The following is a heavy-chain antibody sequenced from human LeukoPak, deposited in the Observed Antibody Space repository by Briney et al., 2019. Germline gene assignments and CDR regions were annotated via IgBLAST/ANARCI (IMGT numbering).Heavy chain of an antibody. J-gene: IGHJ4*02. CDR2: IKQDGSEK. Sequence: GGSLRLSCAASGFTFSSYWMSWVRQAPGKGLEWVANIKQDGSEKYYVDSVKGRFTISRDNAKNSLYLQMNSLRAEDTAVYYCARLGYCSGGSCYSSYYFDYWGQGTLVAVSS. D-gene: IGHD2-15*01. V-gene: IGHV3-7*01. CDR3: ARLGYCSGGSCYSSYYFDY. CDR1: GFTFSSYW.